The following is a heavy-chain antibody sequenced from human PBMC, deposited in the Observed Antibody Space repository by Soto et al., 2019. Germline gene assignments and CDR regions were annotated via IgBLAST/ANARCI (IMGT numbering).Heavy chain of an antibody. D-gene: IGHD4-4*01. CDR2: IYYSGST. CDR3: ARDQSNPLRSLYGMDV. CDR1: GGPISSGDYY. Sequence: PSETLSLTCTVSGGPISSGDYYWSWIRQPPGKGLEWIGYIYYSGSTYYNPSLKSRVTISVDTSKNQFSLKLSSVTAADTAVYYCARDQSNPLRSLYGMDVWGQGTTVTVSS. J-gene: IGHJ6*02. V-gene: IGHV4-30-4*01.